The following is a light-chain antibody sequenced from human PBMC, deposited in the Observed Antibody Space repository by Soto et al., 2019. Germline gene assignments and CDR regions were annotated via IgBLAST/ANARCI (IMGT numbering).Light chain of an antibody. V-gene: IGKV3-20*01. CDR3: QQYGRSPPEFT. CDR1: QTISSNY. J-gene: IGKJ3*01. CDR2: GAS. Sequence: EIVLTQSPGTLSLSAGERATLSCRASQTISSNYLAWYQQKTGQAPRLLIFGASYRATGIPDRFSGSGSGLDFTLTIIRLEPEDFAVYYCQQYGRSPPEFTFGPGTKVDIK.